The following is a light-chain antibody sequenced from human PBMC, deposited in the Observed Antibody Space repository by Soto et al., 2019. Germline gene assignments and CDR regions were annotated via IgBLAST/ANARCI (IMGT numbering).Light chain of an antibody. J-gene: IGLJ1*01. Sequence: QSVLTQPPSVSGAPGQTVAISCTGSNSNIGVGFDVHWYQQVPGTAPKLVLYGNNIRPSGVPDRFSGSRSGSSASLAITGLQAEDEADDDCRSFTRGSTLFGSGNKVTGL. V-gene: IGLV1-40*01. CDR3: RSFTRGSTL. CDR1: NSNIGVGFD. CDR2: GNN.